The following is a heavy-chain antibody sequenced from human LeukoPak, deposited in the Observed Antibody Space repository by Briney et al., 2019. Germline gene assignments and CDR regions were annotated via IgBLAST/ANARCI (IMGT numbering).Heavy chain of an antibody. CDR2: ISGSQTYI. V-gene: IGHV3-21*01. CDR1: GFTFSSYA. CDR3: ARDREWEVFDY. Sequence: GGSLRLSCAASGFTFSSYAMSGVRQAPGRRREWGSSISGSQTYIAYADSVKGRLPISRDNAKNSLYLQMNSLRADDTAVYYCARDREWEVFDYWGQGTLVTVSS. J-gene: IGHJ4*02. D-gene: IGHD1-26*01.